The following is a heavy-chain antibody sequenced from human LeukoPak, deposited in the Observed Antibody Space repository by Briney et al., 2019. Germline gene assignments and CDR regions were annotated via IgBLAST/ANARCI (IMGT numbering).Heavy chain of an antibody. J-gene: IGHJ4*02. CDR1: GGSISNGDYN. D-gene: IGHD6-19*01. CDR3: ARLAVGIDY. Sequence: PSETLSLTCIVSGGSISNGDYNWSWIRQPPGKGLEWIGYIYYSGSTYYNPSLKSRVTISVDTSKNQFSLKLSSVTAADTAVYYCARLAVGIDYWGQGTLVTVSS. CDR2: IYYSGST. V-gene: IGHV4-30-4*08.